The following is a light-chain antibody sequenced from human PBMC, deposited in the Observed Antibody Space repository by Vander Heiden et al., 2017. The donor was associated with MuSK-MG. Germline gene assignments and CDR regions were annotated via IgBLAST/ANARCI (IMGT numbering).Light chain of an antibody. J-gene: IGKJ3*01. V-gene: IGKV1-9*01. CDR3: QQPNSYPQIT. CDR1: QGISSY. CDR2: AAS. Sequence: DIQLTQSPSFLSASVGDRVTITCRASQGISSYLAWYQQKPGKAPKLLIYAASTLQRGVPSRFSGSGYGKEFTLTISSRQPEDFAPYYCQQPNSYPQITFGHGTKVDIK.